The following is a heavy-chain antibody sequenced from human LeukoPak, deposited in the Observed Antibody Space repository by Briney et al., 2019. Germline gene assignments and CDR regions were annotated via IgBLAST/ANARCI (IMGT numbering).Heavy chain of an antibody. J-gene: IGHJ6*02. V-gene: IGHV1-18*01. D-gene: IGHD6-19*01. Sequence: GASVKVSCKASGFTFSSYVLSWVRQAPGQGLEWMGRISTKAGDSVYAQKLQGRVTMTTDTSTSTAYLELRSLSSDDTAVYYCARRVQWLAGDYYYGMDVWGQGTTVTVSS. CDR1: GFTFSSYV. CDR3: ARRVQWLAGDYYYGMDV. CDR2: ISTKAGDS.